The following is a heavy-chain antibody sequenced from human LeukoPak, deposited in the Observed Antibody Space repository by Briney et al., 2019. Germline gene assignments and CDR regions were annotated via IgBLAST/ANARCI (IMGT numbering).Heavy chain of an antibody. Sequence: GGSLRLSCAASGFTVSSNYMSWVRQAPGRGLEWVSVIYSGGSTYYADSVKGRFTISRHNSKNTLYLQMNSLRAEDTAVYYCARDLNTGWFDPWGQGTLVTVSS. CDR3: ARDLNTGWFDP. J-gene: IGHJ5*02. CDR2: IYSGGST. V-gene: IGHV3-53*04. CDR1: GFTVSSNY.